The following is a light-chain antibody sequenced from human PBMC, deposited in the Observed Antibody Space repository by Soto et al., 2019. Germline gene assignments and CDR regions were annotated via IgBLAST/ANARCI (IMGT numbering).Light chain of an antibody. CDR2: DVS. CDR3: QSYDSSLRV. V-gene: IGLV2-14*01. CDR1: SSDVGGYNY. Sequence: QSALTQPASVSGSPGQSITISCTGTSSDVGGYNYVSWYQQHPGKAPKFMIYDVSNRPSGVPNRFSGSKSGNSASLAITGLQAEDEADYYCQSYDSSLRVFGTGTKVTVL. J-gene: IGLJ1*01.